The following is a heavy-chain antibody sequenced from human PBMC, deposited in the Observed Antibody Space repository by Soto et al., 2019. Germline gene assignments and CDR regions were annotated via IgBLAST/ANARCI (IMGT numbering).Heavy chain of an antibody. CDR2: IYYTGIT. CDR1: GGSISSSSPY. V-gene: IGHV4-39*01. CDR3: ATGYGSSWYDY. J-gene: IGHJ4*02. D-gene: IGHD6-13*01. Sequence: QLQLQESGPGLVKPSETLSLTCGVSGGSISSSSPYWGWIRQPPGKGLQWIGNIYYTGITYFNPSHESRVTTSVDTPKKQFFLKLTSVTAADTAVYYCATGYGSSWYDYWGQGTLVTVAS.